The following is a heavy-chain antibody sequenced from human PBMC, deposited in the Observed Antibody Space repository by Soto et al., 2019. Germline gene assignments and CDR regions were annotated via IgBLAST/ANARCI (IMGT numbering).Heavy chain of an antibody. CDR3: VTASGWYRAEYFQH. J-gene: IGHJ1*01. CDR1: GDSISSRKW. D-gene: IGHD6-19*01. CDR2: IYHTGTT. Sequence: QVQLQESGPGLVKPSGTLSLTCAVSGDSISSRKWWSWVRQPPGKGLEWIGEIYHTGTTNNNPSLKSRLTIPVDKSKNHFPLKLTSVPAADTAVYYCVTASGWYRAEYFQHRGQGTMVTVSS. V-gene: IGHV4-4*02.